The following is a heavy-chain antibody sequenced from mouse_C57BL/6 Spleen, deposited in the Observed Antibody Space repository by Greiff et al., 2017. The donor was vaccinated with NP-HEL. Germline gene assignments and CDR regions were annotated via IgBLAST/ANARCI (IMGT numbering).Heavy chain of an antibody. V-gene: IGHV1-26*01. CDR2: INPNNGGT. CDR3: AGPNYYGSAWFAY. D-gene: IGHD1-1*01. Sequence: VQLQQSGPELVKPGASVKISCKASGYTFTDYYMNWVKQSHGKSLEWIGDINPNNGGTSYNQKFKGKATLTVDKSSSTAYMELRSLTSEDSAVYYCAGPNYYGSAWFAYWGQGTLVTVSA. J-gene: IGHJ3*01. CDR1: GYTFTDYY.